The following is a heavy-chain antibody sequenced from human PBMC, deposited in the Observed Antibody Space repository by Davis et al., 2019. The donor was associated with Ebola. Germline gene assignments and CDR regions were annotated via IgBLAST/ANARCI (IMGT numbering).Heavy chain of an antibody. CDR3: ARSITMVQGATYFDY. D-gene: IGHD3-10*01. Sequence: ASVKVSCKASGYTFTSYGISWVRQAPGQGLEWMGSISAYNGNTNYAQKLQGRVTMTTDTSTSTAYMELRSLRSDDTAVYYCARSITMVQGATYFDYWGQGTLVTVSS. V-gene: IGHV1-18*01. CDR2: ISAYNGNT. J-gene: IGHJ4*02. CDR1: GYTFTSYG.